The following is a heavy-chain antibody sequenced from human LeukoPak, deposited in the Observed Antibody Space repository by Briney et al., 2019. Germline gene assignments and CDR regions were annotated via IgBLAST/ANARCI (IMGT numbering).Heavy chain of an antibody. Sequence: GGSLRLSCAASGFTFSSYAMHWVRQAPGKGLEWVAVISYDGSNKYYADSVRGRFTISRDNSKNTLYLQMNSLRAEDTAVYYCARSDSSGYYLDDEYFQHWGQGTLVTVSS. J-gene: IGHJ1*01. CDR3: ARSDSSGYYLDDEYFQH. V-gene: IGHV3-30-3*01. CDR1: GFTFSSYA. D-gene: IGHD3-22*01. CDR2: ISYDGSNK.